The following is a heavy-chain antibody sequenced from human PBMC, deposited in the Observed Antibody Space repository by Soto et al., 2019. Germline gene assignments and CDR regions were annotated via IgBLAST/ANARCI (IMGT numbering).Heavy chain of an antibody. CDR3: TSGIVPISY. D-gene: IGHD2-21*01. V-gene: IGHV3-53*01. J-gene: IGHJ4*02. Sequence: GXLRLSCASSGFXASSNYVTWVRQAPGKGLECVSVIYSGCSTYYADSVKVRFTISRENSKNTVYIQLNSLRAGDTAVYYCTSGIVPISYWGQGTLGTVSS. CDR2: IYSGCST. CDR1: GFXASSNY.